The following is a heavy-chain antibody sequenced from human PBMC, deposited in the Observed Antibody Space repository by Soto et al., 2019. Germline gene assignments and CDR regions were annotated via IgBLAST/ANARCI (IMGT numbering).Heavy chain of an antibody. J-gene: IGHJ6*02. CDR2: IIPIFGTA. CDR3: ATGYCTNGVCLRAYYYYGMDV. D-gene: IGHD2-8*01. V-gene: IGHV1-69*01. Sequence: QVQLVQSGAEVKKPGSSVKVSCKASGGTFSSYAISWVRQAPGQGLEWMGGIIPIFGTANYAQKFQGRVTITADESTSTAYMELSSLRSEDTAVYYCATGYCTNGVCLRAYYYYGMDVWGQGTTVTVSS. CDR1: GGTFSSYA.